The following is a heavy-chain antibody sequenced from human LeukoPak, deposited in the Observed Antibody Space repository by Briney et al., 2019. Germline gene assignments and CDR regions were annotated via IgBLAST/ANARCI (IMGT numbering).Heavy chain of an antibody. CDR1: GFTFSSHS. D-gene: IGHD3-3*01. CDR3: ARPHPRTVFGVFSYHYGMDV. J-gene: IGHJ6*02. Sequence: GGSLRLSCAASGFTFSSHSMNWVRQAPGKGLEWVSYISGSSGIIDYADSVRGRFTISRDNAKNSLYLQMNSLRAEDTAVYYCARPHPRTVFGVFSYHYGMDVWGQGTTVTVSS. V-gene: IGHV3-48*01. CDR2: ISGSSGII.